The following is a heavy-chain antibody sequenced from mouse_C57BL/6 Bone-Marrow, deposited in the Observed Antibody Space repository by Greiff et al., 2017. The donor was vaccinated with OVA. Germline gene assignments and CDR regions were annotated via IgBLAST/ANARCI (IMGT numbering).Heavy chain of an antibody. Sequence: LVESGAELARPGASVKLSCKASGYTFTSYGISWVKQRTGQGLEWIGEIYPRSGNTYYNEKFKGKATLTADKSSSTAYMELRSLTSEDSAVYFCARSDYYGSYAMDYWGQGTSVTVSS. CDR2: IYPRSGNT. CDR1: GYTFTSYG. V-gene: IGHV1-81*01. D-gene: IGHD1-1*01. CDR3: ARSDYYGSYAMDY. J-gene: IGHJ4*01.